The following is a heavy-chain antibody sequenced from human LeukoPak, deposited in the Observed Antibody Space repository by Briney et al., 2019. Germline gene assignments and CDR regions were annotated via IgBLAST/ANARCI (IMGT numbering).Heavy chain of an antibody. J-gene: IGHJ4*02. Sequence: PSETLSLTCGVSGGSISNTNWWTWFRQPPGKGLEWIGEVNLQGSTNYNPSLKSRVAISVDKSENHISLKLTSVTAADTAVCYCAREGGPYRPLDYSGQGTLVTVAS. CDR2: VNLQGST. CDR1: GGSISNTNW. CDR3: AREGGPYRPLDY. V-gene: IGHV4-4*02.